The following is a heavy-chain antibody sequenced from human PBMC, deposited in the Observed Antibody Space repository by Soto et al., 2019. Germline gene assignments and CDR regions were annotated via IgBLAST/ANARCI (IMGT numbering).Heavy chain of an antibody. CDR1: GGTFSSYA. CDR2: IIPIFGTA. J-gene: IGHJ4*02. CDR3: ASPYNWKHRNYFDY. V-gene: IGHV1-69*13. D-gene: IGHD1-20*01. Sequence: GASVKVSCKASGGTFSSYAISWVRQAPGQGLEWMGGIIPIFGTANYAQKFQGRVTITADESTSTAYMELSSLRSEDTAVYYCASPYNWKHRNYFDYWGQGTLVTVSS.